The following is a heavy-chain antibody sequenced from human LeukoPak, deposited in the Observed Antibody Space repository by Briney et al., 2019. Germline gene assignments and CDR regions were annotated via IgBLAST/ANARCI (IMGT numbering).Heavy chain of an antibody. CDR1: GFTFSSYG. V-gene: IGHV3-33*01. CDR2: IWYDGSNK. Sequence: GGSLILSCAASGFTFSSYGMHWVRQAPGKGLEWVAVIWYDGSNKYYADSVKGRFTISRDNSKNTLYLQMNSLRAEDTAVYYCARERVYYYYGMDVWGQGTTVTVSS. CDR3: ARERVYYYYGMDV. J-gene: IGHJ6*02.